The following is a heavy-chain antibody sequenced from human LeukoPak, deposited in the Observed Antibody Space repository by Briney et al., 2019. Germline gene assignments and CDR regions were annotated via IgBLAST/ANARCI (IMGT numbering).Heavy chain of an antibody. CDR2: IYHSGST. J-gene: IGHJ5*02. CDR3: ARSGLNWEGWFDP. CDR1: GGSISSGGYY. V-gene: IGHV4-30-2*01. D-gene: IGHD7-27*01. Sequence: SETLSLTCTVSGGSISSGGYYWSWIRQPPGKGLEWIGYIYHSGSTYYNPSLKSRVTISVDRSKNQFSLKLSSVTAADTAVYYCARSGLNWEGWFDPWGQGTLVTVSS.